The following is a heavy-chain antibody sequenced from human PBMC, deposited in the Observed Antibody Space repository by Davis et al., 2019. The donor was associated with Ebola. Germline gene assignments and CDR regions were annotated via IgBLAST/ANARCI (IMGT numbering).Heavy chain of an antibody. CDR3: ARGGVATLLPFDY. CDR1: GFTFSSYS. Sequence: GESLKISCAASGFTFSSYSMNWVRQAPGKGLEWVSSISSSSSYIYYADSVKSRFTISRDNSKNTLYLQMNSLSAEDTAVYYCARGGVATLLPFDYWGQGTLVTVSS. D-gene: IGHD5-12*01. J-gene: IGHJ4*02. CDR2: ISSSSSYI. V-gene: IGHV3-21*01.